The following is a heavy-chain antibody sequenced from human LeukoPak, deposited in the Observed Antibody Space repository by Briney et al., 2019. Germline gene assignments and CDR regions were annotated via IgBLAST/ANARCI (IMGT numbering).Heavy chain of an antibody. J-gene: IGHJ4*02. CDR3: ARDLRRIAAYYFDY. Sequence: GGSLRLSCAASGFTFSAYAIHWVRQAPGKGLEWVAVISSDGRDKHHADSVKGRFTISRDNSKNTLYLQTNSLRAEDTAVYYCARDLRRIAAYYFDYWGQGTLVTVSS. V-gene: IGHV3-30*03. D-gene: IGHD6-25*01. CDR2: ISSDGRDK. CDR1: GFTFSAYA.